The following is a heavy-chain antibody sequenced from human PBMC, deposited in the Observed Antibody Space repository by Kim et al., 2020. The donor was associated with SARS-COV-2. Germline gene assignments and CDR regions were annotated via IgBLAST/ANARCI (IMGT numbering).Heavy chain of an antibody. CDR1: GFTFSTYS. V-gene: IGHV3-21*01. CDR3: ARFVCYGVDV. D-gene: IGHD2-21*01. Sequence: GGSLRLSCAASGFTFSTYSMNWVRQAPGKGLEWVSSISTSRSYIYYADSAKGRFTISRDNSKSSLFLQMNSLRVEDTGVYYCARFVCYGVDVLGEVSRVT. J-gene: IGHJ6*02. CDR2: ISTSRSYI.